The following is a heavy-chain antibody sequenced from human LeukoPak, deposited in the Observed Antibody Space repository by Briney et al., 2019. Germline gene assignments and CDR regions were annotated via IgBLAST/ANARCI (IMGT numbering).Heavy chain of an antibody. D-gene: IGHD5-12*01. CDR2: VENTGST. Sequence: SETLSLTCTVSGGSISNYWSWIRQPPGKGLGWIGNVENTGSTNYNPSLESRVTISVDTSKNHFSLRLSSVTAADTAVYYCARAVGDSGHGRYFDYRGQGTLVTVSS. J-gene: IGHJ4*02. V-gene: IGHV4-59*01. CDR1: GGSISNY. CDR3: ARAVGDSGHGRYFDY.